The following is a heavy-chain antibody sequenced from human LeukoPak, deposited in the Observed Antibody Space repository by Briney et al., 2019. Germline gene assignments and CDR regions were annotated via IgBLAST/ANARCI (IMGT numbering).Heavy chain of an antibody. CDR1: GGSISSYY. D-gene: IGHD1-26*01. Sequence: SETLSLTCTVSGGSISSYYWSWIRQPAGKGLEWIGRIYTSGSTNYNPSLKSRVTMSVDTSKNQFSLKLSSVTAADTAVYYCARGKWELYSPGYYFDYWGQGTLVTVSS. CDR3: ARGKWELYSPGYYFDY. CDR2: IYTSGST. V-gene: IGHV4-4*07. J-gene: IGHJ4*02.